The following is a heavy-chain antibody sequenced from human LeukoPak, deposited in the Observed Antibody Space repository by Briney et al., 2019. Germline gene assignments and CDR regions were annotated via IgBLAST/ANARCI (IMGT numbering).Heavy chain of an antibody. J-gene: IGHJ4*02. CDR1: GFTFSSYG. D-gene: IGHD3-3*01. CDR3: GKDWGTIFGVVIYY. CDR2: IRYDGSNK. V-gene: IGHV3-30*02. Sequence: GASLRLSCAASGFTFSSYGMHWVRQAPGKGLEWLGFIRYDGSNKYYADSVKGRFTISRDNSKNTLYLQMNSLRAEDTAVYYCGKDWGTIFGVVIYYWGQGTLVTVSS.